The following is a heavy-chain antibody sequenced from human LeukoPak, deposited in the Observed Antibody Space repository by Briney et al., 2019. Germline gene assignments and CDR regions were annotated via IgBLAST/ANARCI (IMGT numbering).Heavy chain of an antibody. Sequence: ASVKVSCKASGYTFTSYGMSWVRQAPGQGLEWMGWISAYNGNKNYAQKLQGRVTMTTDTSTSTAYMELRSLRSDDTAVYYCARARLLWFGELLPYMDYWGQGTLVTVSA. CDR2: ISAYNGNK. V-gene: IGHV1-18*01. CDR1: GYTFTSYG. J-gene: IGHJ4*02. D-gene: IGHD3-10*01. CDR3: ARARLLWFGELLPYMDY.